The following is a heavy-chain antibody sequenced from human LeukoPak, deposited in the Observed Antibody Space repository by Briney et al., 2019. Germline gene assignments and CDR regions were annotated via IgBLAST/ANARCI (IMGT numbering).Heavy chain of an antibody. V-gene: IGHV1-2*06. CDR2: INPNSGGT. D-gene: IGHD2-2*01. J-gene: IGHJ4*02. CDR1: GYTFTGYY. CDR3: AKDGGDCSSISCLYFFDS. Sequence: ASVKVSCKASGYTFTGYYMHWVRQAPGQGLEWMGRINPNSGGTNYAQKFQGRVTMTRDTSISTAYMELSSLRSEDTAVYYCAKDGGDCSSISCLYFFDSWGQGTLVTVSS.